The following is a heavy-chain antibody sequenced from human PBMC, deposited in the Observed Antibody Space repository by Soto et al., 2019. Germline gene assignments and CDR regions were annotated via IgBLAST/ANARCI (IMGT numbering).Heavy chain of an antibody. CDR2: ISYDGSNK. V-gene: IGHV3-30-3*01. CDR3: ARVLTGGAANFHYYGMDV. Sequence: QPVGSLRLSCAASGFTFSSYAMHWVRQAPGKGLEWVAVISYDGSNKYYADPVKGRFTISRDNSKNTLYLQMNSLRAEDTAVYYCARVLTGGAANFHYYGMDVWGQGTTVTVSS. D-gene: IGHD2-15*01. CDR1: GFTFSSYA. J-gene: IGHJ6*02.